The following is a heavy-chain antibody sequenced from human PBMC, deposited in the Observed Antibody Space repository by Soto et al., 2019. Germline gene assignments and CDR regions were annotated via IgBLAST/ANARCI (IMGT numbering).Heavy chain of an antibody. V-gene: IGHV1-69*02. Sequence: QVQLVQSGAEVKKPGSSVKVSCKASGGTFSSYTISWVRQAPGQGLEWMGRIIPILGIANYAQKFQGRVTXXAXKXXSTAYVELSSLTSEDTAVYYCASEVEGAALCYFDYWGQGTLVTVSS. D-gene: IGHD1-26*01. CDR3: ASEVEGAALCYFDY. CDR1: GGTFSSYT. J-gene: IGHJ4*02. CDR2: IIPILGIA.